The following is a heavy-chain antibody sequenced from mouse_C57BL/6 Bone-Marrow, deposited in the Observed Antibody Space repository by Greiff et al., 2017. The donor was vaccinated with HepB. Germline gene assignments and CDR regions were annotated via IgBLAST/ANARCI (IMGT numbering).Heavy chain of an antibody. Sequence: QVQLQQPGAELVKPGASVKLSCKASGYTFTSYWMHWVKQRPGRGLEWIGMIHPNSGSTNYNEKFKSKATLTVDKSSSTAYMQLSSLTSEDSAVYYCARKYYGNRGGYWGQGTTLTVSS. V-gene: IGHV1-64*01. D-gene: IGHD1-1*01. CDR3: ARKYYGNRGGY. CDR1: GYTFTSYW. J-gene: IGHJ2*01. CDR2: IHPNSGST.